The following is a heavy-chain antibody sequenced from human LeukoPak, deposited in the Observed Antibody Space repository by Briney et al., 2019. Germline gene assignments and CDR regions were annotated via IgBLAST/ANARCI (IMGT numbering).Heavy chain of an antibody. D-gene: IGHD5-18*01. CDR3: ARDQGLTAPPPYGLDV. CDR1: GVTFSSSA. CDR2: IIPVLNIT. V-gene: IGHV1-69*04. J-gene: IGHJ6*02. Sequence: GASVKVSCKASGVTFSSSAITWVRQAPGQGLDWMGRIIPVLNITTYAQKFQGSVTITPDTSTSTVYMELSSLRTEETAVYYCARDQGLTAPPPYGLDVWGQGTTVIVSS.